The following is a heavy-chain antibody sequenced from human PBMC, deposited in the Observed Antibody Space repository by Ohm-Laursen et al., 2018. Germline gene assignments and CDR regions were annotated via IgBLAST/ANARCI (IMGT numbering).Heavy chain of an antibody. CDR3: ARGGYYYDPTWDY. V-gene: IGHV3-33*01. J-gene: IGHJ4*02. D-gene: IGHD3-22*01. Sequence: RSLRLSCAASGFTFSSYGMHWVRQAPGKGLEWVAVIWYDGSNKYYADSVKGRFTISRGNSKNTLYLQMNSLRAEDTAVYYCARGGYYYDPTWDYWGQGTLVTVSS. CDR1: GFTFSSYG. CDR2: IWYDGSNK.